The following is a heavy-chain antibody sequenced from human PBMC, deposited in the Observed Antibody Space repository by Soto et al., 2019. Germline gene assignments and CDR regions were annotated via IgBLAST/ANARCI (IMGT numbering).Heavy chain of an antibody. V-gene: IGHV4-34*01. CDR1: GGSFSCYY. D-gene: IGHD6-19*01. Sequence: SETRSLTWPVYGGSFSCYYWSWIRQPPGKGLGWIGEIDHGGSPYFSPSLKSRVTISIDTSKNQFSLHLRSVTAADTAVYYCARRRSDSSGWGVRYYYAMDVWGQGTTVTVSS. J-gene: IGHJ6*02. CDR2: IDHGGSP. CDR3: ARRRSDSSGWGVRYYYAMDV.